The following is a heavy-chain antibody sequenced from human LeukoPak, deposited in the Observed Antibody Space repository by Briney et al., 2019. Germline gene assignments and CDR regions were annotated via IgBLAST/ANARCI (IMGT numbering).Heavy chain of an antibody. D-gene: IGHD3-10*01. CDR3: ARDRGKPYGSGSYYPGDAGY. CDR2: INPSGGST. CDR1: GYTFTGYY. V-gene: IGHV1-46*01. J-gene: IGHJ4*02. Sequence: VASVKVSCKASGYTFTGYYMHWVRQAPGQGLEWMGIINPSGGSTSYAQKFQGRVTMTRDTSISTAYMELSRLRSDDTAVYYCARDRGKPYGSGSYYPGDAGYWGQGTLVTVSS.